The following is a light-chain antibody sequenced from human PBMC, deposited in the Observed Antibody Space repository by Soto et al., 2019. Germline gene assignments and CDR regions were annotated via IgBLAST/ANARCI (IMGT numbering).Light chain of an antibody. CDR3: QQYNNWPET. Sequence: DIVLTQSPATLSLSPGERATLSCRASQSVSSYLAWYQQKVGQAPRVLIYDASNRATGIPGRFSGSGSGTEFTLTISSLQSEDFAVYYCQQYNNWPETFGQGTKVDIK. V-gene: IGKV3-15*01. CDR2: DAS. CDR1: QSVSSY. J-gene: IGKJ1*01.